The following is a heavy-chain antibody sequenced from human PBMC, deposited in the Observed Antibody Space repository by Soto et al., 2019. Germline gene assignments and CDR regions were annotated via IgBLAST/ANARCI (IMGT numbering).Heavy chain of an antibody. CDR3: ARDAALPGGYYYYGMDV. CDR2: IIPIFGTA. J-gene: IGHJ6*02. V-gene: IGHV1-69*13. D-gene: IGHD2-15*01. Sequence: ASVKVSCKASGGTFSSYAISWVRQAPGQGLEWMGGIIPIFGTANYAQKFQGRVTITADESTSTAYMELSSLRSEDTAVYYCARDAALPGGYYYYGMDVWGQGTTVTVSS. CDR1: GGTFSSYA.